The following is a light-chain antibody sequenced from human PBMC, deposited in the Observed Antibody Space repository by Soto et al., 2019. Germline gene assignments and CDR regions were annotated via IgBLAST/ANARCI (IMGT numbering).Light chain of an antibody. CDR3: QQYDSSPWT. CDR2: GAS. CDR1: QSVSSSF. Sequence: EIVLTQSPGTLSLSPGERATLSCRASQSVSSSFLAWYQQKPGQAPRLLIYGASSRATGIPDRFSGSGSGTEFPLNISRLEPEDFAVFYCQQYDSSPWTFGQGTKVEIK. V-gene: IGKV3-20*01. J-gene: IGKJ1*01.